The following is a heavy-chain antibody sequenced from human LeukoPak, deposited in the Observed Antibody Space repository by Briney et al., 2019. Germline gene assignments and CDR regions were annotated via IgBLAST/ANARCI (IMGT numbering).Heavy chain of an antibody. D-gene: IGHD2-2*01. CDR3: AREGGYCGSTSCYGQFDY. CDR2: IYYSGST. CDR1: GGSISSYY. J-gene: IGHJ4*02. Sequence: SETLSLTCTVSGGSISSYYWSWLRQPPGKGLEWIGYIYYSGSTNYNPSLKSRVTISVDTSKNQFSLKLSSVTAADTAVYYCAREGGYCGSTSCYGQFDYWGQGTLVTVSS. V-gene: IGHV4-59*01.